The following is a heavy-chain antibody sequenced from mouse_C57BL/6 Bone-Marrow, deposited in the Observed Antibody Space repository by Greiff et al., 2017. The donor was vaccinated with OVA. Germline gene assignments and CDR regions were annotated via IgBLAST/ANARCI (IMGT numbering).Heavy chain of an antibody. J-gene: IGHJ4*01. CDR3: ARRGYYSNSYYYAMDD. D-gene: IGHD2-5*01. Sequence: QVQLQQSGPELVKPGASVKLSCKASGYTFTSYDINWVKQRPGQGLEWIGWIYPRDGSTKYNEKFKGKATLTVDTSSSTAYMEINSLTSEDSAVYVCARRGYYSNSYYYAMDDWGQGTSVTVSS. CDR2: IYPRDGST. CDR1: GYTFTSYD. V-gene: IGHV1-85*01.